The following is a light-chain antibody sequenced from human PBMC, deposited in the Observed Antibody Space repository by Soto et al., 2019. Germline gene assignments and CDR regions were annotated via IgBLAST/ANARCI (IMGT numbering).Light chain of an antibody. CDR3: QQRSNWPST. Sequence: EIVLTQSPATLSLSPGNRATLSCRASESVSRYLAWYQQKPGQAPRLLIYDASNRATGIPARFSGSGSGTDFTLTITSLEPADFAVYYCQQRSNWPSTVGGGTKVEIK. J-gene: IGKJ4*01. CDR2: DAS. CDR1: ESVSRY. V-gene: IGKV3-11*01.